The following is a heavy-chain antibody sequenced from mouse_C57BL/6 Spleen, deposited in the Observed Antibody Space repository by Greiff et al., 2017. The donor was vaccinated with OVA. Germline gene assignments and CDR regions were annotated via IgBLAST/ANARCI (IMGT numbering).Heavy chain of an antibody. V-gene: IGHV1-18*01. CDR1: GYTFTDYN. CDR3: AKGSPPYWYFDV. CDR2: INPNNGGT. J-gene: IGHJ1*03. Sequence: VQLQQSGPELVKPGASVKIPCKASGYTFTDYNMDWVKQSHGKSLEWIGDINPNNGGTIYNQKFKGKATLTVDKSSSTAYMELRSLTSEDTAVYCWAKGSPPYWYFDVWGTGTTVTVSS.